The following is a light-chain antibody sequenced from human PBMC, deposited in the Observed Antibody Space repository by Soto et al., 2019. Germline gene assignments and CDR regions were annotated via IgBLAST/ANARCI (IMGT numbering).Light chain of an antibody. CDR3: AAWDDNLNGPL. CDR1: NSNIGRYS. V-gene: IGLV1-44*01. CDR2: SDD. J-gene: IGLJ3*02. Sequence: QPVLTQPPSLSGNPGQRVTISCSGSNSNIGRYSVNWYQHFPGTAPKILIYSDDERPSGVPDRFSGSKSGTSASLAISGLQSEDEAEYYCAAWDDNLNGPLFGGGTKVTVL.